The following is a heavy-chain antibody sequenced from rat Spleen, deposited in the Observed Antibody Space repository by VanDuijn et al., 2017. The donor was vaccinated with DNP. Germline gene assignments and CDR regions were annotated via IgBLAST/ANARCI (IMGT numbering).Heavy chain of an antibody. CDR1: GFTFSDYY. V-gene: IGHV2S12*01. D-gene: IGHD1-11*01. Sequence: VQLVQSGGGCVQPGRSLKLSCAASGFTFSDYYMAWVRQPPGKGLEWIATISSGGSTFYNSALKSRLTISRDTSKSQVFLRMNSLQTEDTAIYFCTREMGYGGNQPLLDYLGQVVMVTVAS. CDR2: ISSGGST. J-gene: IGHJ2*01. CDR3: TREMGYGGNQPLLDY.